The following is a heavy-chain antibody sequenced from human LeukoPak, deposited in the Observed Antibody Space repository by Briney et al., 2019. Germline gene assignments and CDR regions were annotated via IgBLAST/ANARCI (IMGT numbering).Heavy chain of an antibody. V-gene: IGHV4-34*01. CDR1: GGSFSGYY. CDR3: ARVLIAPYFDY. D-gene: IGHD6-13*01. CDR2: INHSGST. J-gene: IGHJ4*02. Sequence: PSETLSLTCAVSGGSFSGYYWSWIRQPPGKGLEWIGEINHSGSTNYNPSLNSRVTMSVDTSKNQFSLKLSSVTAADTAVYFCARVLIAPYFDYWGQGTLVTVSS.